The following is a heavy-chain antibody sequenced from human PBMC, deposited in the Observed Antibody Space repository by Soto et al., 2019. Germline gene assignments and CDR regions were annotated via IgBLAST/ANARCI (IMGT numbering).Heavy chain of an antibody. CDR2: IKSKTDGGTT. D-gene: IGHD3-3*01. CDR1: GFTFSNAW. CDR3: TTLPGDFWSGYYLSWFDP. J-gene: IGHJ5*02. V-gene: IGHV3-15*07. Sequence: EVQLVESGGGLVKPGGSLRLSCAASGFTFSNAWMNWVRQAPGKGLEWVGRIKSKTDGGTTDYAAPVKGRFTISRDDSKNTLYLQMNSLKTEDTAVYYCTTLPGDFWSGYYLSWFDPWGQGTLVTVSS.